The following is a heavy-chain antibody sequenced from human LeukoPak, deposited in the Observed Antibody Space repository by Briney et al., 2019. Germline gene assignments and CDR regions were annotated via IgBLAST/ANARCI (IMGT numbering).Heavy chain of an antibody. Sequence: GESLQISCKGSGYGFTSYWIAWVRQMSGKGLEWMGVIYPGDSDTRYSPSFQGQVTNSADKSITTAYLQWSSLKASDTAMYYCARPPQAYCGGDCYNNAFDIWGQGTMVTVSS. J-gene: IGHJ3*02. CDR1: GYGFTSYW. CDR3: ARPPQAYCGGDCYNNAFDI. CDR2: IYPGDSDT. D-gene: IGHD2-21*02. V-gene: IGHV5-51*01.